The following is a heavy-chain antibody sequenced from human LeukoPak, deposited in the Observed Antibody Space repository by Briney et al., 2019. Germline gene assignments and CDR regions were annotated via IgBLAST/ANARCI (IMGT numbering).Heavy chain of an antibody. CDR2: ISVYNDNT. J-gene: IGHJ6*02. V-gene: IGHV1-18*01. CDR1: GYTFTSYD. CDR3: ARRPNYDILTGYGYGMDV. D-gene: IGHD3-9*01. Sequence: VASVKVSCKASGYTFTSYDISWVRQAPGQGLEWMGWISVYNDNTNYAQKLQGRVTMTTDTSTSTAYMELRSLRSDDTAVYYCARRPNYDILTGYGYGMDVWGQGTTVTVSS.